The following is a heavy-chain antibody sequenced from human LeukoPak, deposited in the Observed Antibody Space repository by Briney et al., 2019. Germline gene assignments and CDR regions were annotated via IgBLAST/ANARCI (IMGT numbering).Heavy chain of an antibody. CDR1: GFTFSKHN. CDR2: ISSSSRTI. J-gene: IGHJ4*02. V-gene: IGHV3-48*04. D-gene: IGHD1-26*01. Sequence: GSLRLSCAASGFTFSKHNMNWVRQAPGKGLEWVSYISSSSRTIYYADSVKGRFTISRDNAKNSLYLQMNSLRAEDTAVYYCARGASADLVDFWGQGTLVTVSS. CDR3: ARGASADLVDF.